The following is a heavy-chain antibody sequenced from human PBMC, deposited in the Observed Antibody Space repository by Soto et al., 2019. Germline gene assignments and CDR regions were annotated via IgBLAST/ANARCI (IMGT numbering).Heavy chain of an antibody. CDR3: ARDLRRMWFGELPNYYYYGMDV. Sequence: PGGSLRLSCAASGFTFSSYEMNWVRQAPGKGLEWVSYISSSGSTIYYADSVKGRFTISRDNAKNSLYLQMNSLRAEDTAVYYCARDLRRMWFGELPNYYYYGMDVWGKGTTVSV. V-gene: IGHV3-48*03. CDR2: ISSSGSTI. J-gene: IGHJ6*04. D-gene: IGHD3-10*01. CDR1: GFTFSSYE.